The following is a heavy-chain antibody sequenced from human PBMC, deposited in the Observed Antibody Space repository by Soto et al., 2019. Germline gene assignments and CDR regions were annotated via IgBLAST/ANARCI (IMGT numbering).Heavy chain of an antibody. V-gene: IGHV4-30-2*01. CDR2: IYQSGST. CDR1: GAPITSGACS. CDR3: ARDMSGCSSSDCYLSGWFDP. J-gene: IGHJ5*02. Sequence: PSETHSLTCTVSGAPITSGACSCSWIQQPQVKGLEWIGFIYQSGSTHYNPSLKSRVTISVDRSKNHFSLQLTSLTAADTAVYYCARDMSGCSSSDCYLSGWFDPWGPGTLVTVSS. D-gene: IGHD2-21*02.